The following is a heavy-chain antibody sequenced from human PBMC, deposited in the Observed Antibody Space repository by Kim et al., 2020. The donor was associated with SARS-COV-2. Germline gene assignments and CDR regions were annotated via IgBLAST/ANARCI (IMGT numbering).Heavy chain of an antibody. CDR1: ENTFNNYD. Sequence: ASVKVSCKASENTFNNYDINWVRQAPGQGLEWMGWVGWMNPNSDSRGYAQKFQGRLTVTRNTSITTAYMELSSLRPEDTAVYYCARGPAYYGSGSHYSPPNFDLWGRGTLVTVSS. CDR2: MNPNSDSR. CDR3: ARGPAYYGSGSHYSPPNFDL. J-gene: IGHJ2*01. V-gene: IGHV1-8*01. D-gene: IGHD3-10*01.